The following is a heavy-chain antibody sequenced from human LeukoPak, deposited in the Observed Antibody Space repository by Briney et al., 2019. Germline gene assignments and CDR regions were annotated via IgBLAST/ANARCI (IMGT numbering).Heavy chain of an antibody. Sequence: GESLKISCKGSGYSFTSYWIGWVRQMPGKGLEWMGIIYPGDSDTRYSPSFQGQVTISADNSISTAYLQWSSLKASDTAMYYCARTYYYDSSGYYYVNYYYGMDVWGQGTTVTVSS. V-gene: IGHV5-51*01. D-gene: IGHD3-22*01. J-gene: IGHJ6*02. CDR2: IYPGDSDT. CDR1: GYSFTSYW. CDR3: ARTYYYDSSGYYYVNYYYGMDV.